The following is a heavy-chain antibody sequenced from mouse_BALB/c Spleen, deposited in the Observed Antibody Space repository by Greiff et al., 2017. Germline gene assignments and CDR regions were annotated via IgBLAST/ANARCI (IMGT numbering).Heavy chain of an antibody. D-gene: IGHD3-2*01. J-gene: IGHJ3*01. CDR3: ARQTARAPWFAY. Sequence: VKLMESAAELARPGASVKMSCKASGYTFTSYTMHWVKQRPGQGLEWIGYINPSSGYTEYNQKFKDKTTLTADKSSSTAYMQLSSLTSEDSAVYYGARQTARAPWFAYWGQGTLVTVSA. CDR2: INPSSGYT. V-gene: IGHV1-4*02. CDR1: GYTFTSYT.